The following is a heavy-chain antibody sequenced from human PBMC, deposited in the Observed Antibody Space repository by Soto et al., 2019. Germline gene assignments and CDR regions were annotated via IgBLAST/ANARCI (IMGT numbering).Heavy chain of an antibody. J-gene: IGHJ4*02. CDR3: ARDSAVVDY. Sequence: GASVKVSCKASGFTFSSSAVHWVRQARGHRLEWIGWIVVGNSNTNYARGLQERVTITRDTSASTAYMELSSLRSEDTAVYYCARDSAVVDYWGQGTLVTVSS. CDR1: GFTFSSSA. CDR2: IVVGNSNT. V-gene: IGHV1-58*01. D-gene: IGHD6-19*01.